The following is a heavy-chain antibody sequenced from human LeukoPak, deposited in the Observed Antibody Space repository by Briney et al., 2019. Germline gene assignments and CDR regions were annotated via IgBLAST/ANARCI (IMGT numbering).Heavy chain of an antibody. Sequence: VQPGGSLRLSCAASRFTFSTYAMSWVRQAPGKGLDWVSSISGSGASTYYADSVKGRFTISRDNAKNSLYLQMNSLRAEDTAVYYCARENLAGDNWFDPWGQGTLVTVSS. CDR1: RFTFSTYA. V-gene: IGHV3-23*01. D-gene: IGHD6-13*01. CDR3: ARENLAGDNWFDP. CDR2: ISGSGAST. J-gene: IGHJ5*02.